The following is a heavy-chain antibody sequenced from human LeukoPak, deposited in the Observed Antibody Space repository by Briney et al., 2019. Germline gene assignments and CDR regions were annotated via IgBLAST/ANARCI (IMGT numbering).Heavy chain of an antibody. Sequence: GGSLRLSCTVSGFTVSSNSMSWVRQAPGKGLEWVSFIYSDNTHYSDSVKGRFTISRDNAKNSLYLQMNSLRAEDMALYYCAKDLIVGATTGAFDIWGQGTMVTVSS. V-gene: IGHV3-53*05. J-gene: IGHJ3*02. CDR1: GFTVSSNS. D-gene: IGHD1-26*01. CDR2: IYSDNT. CDR3: AKDLIVGATTGAFDI.